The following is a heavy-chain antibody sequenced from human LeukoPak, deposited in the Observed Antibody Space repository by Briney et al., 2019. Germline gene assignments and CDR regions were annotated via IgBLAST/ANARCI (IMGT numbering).Heavy chain of an antibody. J-gene: IGHJ4*02. V-gene: IGHV3-53*01. CDR3: ARGSHIGAAGILDN. CDR2: IYCGGAT. D-gene: IGHD6-13*01. Sequence: PGGSLRLSCAASGLTVSSNYMSWVCQAPGKGVECVSVIYCGGATFCADSVKGRFTISTDASKNTLYLQMNSLRAEDTAVYYCARGSHIGAAGILDNWGQGTLVTVSS. CDR1: GLTVSSNY.